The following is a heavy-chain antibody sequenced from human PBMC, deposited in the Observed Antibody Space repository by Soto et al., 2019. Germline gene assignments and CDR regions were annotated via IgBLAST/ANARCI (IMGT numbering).Heavy chain of an antibody. D-gene: IGHD6-13*01. CDR2: ISWNSGSI. J-gene: IGHJ1*01. CDR1: GFTFDDYA. V-gene: IGHV3-9*01. Sequence: EVQLVESGGGLVQPGRSLRLSCAASGFTFDDYAMHWVRQAPGKGLEWVSGISWNSGSIGYADSVKGRFTISSDNANNSQYLHMNSLRAEDTALAYCATGLYSSRWYWPAQHWGQGTLVTVSS. CDR3: ATGLYSSRWYWPAQH.